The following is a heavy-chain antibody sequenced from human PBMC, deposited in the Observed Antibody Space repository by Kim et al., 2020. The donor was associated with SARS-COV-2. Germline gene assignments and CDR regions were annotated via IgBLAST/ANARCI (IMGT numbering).Heavy chain of an antibody. D-gene: IGHD3-10*01. CDR3: ARERENHQPITMVRGGPGYFDY. CDR2: IYTSGST. V-gene: IGHV4-4*07. J-gene: IGHJ4*02. Sequence: ETLSLTCTVSGGSISSYYWSWIRQPAGKGLEWIGRIYTSGSTNYNPSLKSRVTMSVDTSKNQFSLKLSSVTAADTAVYYCARERENHQPITMVRGGPGYFDYWGQGTLVTVSS. CDR1: GGSISSYY.